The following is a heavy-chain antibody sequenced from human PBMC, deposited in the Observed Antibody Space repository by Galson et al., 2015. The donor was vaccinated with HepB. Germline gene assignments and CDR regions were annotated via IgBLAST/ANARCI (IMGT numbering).Heavy chain of an antibody. CDR2: IYYSGST. CDR3: ARVFVVNRRVVPAAHTGNYYYGRDV. V-gene: IGHV4-61*01. CDR1: GGSVSSGSYY. D-gene: IGHD2-2*01. Sequence: SETLSLTCTVSGGSVSSGSYYWSWIRQPPVKGLEWIGYIYYSGSTNYNPSLKSRVTISVDTSKNQFSLKLSSVTAADTAVYYCARVFVVNRRVVPAAHTGNYYYGRDVWGQGTTVTVSS. J-gene: IGHJ6*02.